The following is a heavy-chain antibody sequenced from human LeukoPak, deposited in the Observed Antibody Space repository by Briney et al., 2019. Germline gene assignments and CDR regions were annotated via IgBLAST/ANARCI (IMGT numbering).Heavy chain of an antibody. CDR1: GGSISSYY. CDR2: IYYSGST. CDR3: ARVPFVEYYYDSSGYNQAFDI. Sequence: SETLSLTCTVSGGSISSYYWSWIRQPPGKGLEWIGYIYYSGSTNYNPSLKSRVTISVDTSKNQFSLKLSSVTAADTAVYYCARVPFVEYYYDSSGYNQAFDIWGQGTMVTVSS. V-gene: IGHV4-59*01. J-gene: IGHJ3*02. D-gene: IGHD3-22*01.